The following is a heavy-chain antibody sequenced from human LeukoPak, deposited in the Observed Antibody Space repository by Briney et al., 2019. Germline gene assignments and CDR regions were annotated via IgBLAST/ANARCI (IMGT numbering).Heavy chain of an antibody. Sequence: GGSLRLSCAASGFTFSSYAMSWVRQAPGKGLERVSLISDSGASTYYADSVKGRFTISRDNSKNTVYLQMDSLRADDTAVYYCAKRHCSTTTCYWVDVWGQGTTVTVSS. D-gene: IGHD2-2*01. CDR2: ISDSGAST. CDR3: AKRHCSTTTCYWVDV. CDR1: GFTFSSYA. J-gene: IGHJ6*02. V-gene: IGHV3-23*01.